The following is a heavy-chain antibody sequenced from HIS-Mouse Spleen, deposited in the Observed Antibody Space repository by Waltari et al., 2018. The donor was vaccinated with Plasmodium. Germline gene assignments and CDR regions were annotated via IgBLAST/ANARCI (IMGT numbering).Heavy chain of an antibody. CDR2: IYYSGST. J-gene: IGHJ5*02. CDR1: GGSLSRSSYY. D-gene: IGHD1-20*01. CDR3: ARAYNWNWFDP. Sequence: QLQLQESGPGLVKPSATPSLTCTVSGGSLSRSSYYWVRIRQPPGKGPEWIGSIYYSGSTYYNPSLKSRVTISVDTSKNQFSLKLSSVTAADTAVYYCARAYNWNWFDPWGQGTLVTVSS. V-gene: IGHV4-39*07.